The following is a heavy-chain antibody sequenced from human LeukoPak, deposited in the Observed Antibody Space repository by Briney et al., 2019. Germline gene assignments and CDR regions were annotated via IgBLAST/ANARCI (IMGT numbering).Heavy chain of an antibody. CDR1: GESFSGYY. CDR2: INHSGST. V-gene: IGHV4-34*01. J-gene: IGHJ4*02. Sequence: SETLSLTCAVYGESFSGYYWSWIRQPPGKGLEWIGEINHSGSTNYNPSLKSRVTISVDTSKNQFSLKLSSVTAADTAVYYCALDGGYCSSTSCRDYWGQGTLVTVSS. D-gene: IGHD2-2*01. CDR3: ALDGGYCSSTSCRDY.